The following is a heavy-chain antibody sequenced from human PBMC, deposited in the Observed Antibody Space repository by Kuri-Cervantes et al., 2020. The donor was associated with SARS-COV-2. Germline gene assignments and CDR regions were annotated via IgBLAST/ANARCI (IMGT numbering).Heavy chain of an antibody. V-gene: IGHV4-30-2*01. CDR1: GGSISSGGYS. J-gene: IGHJ4*02. CDR3: ARGPRYSSSSYYFDY. D-gene: IGHD6-13*01. CDR2: INHSGST. Sequence: SQTLSLTCAVSGGSISSGGYSWSWIRQPPGKGLEWIGEINHSGSTNYNPSLKSRVTISVDTSKNQFSLKLSSVTAADTAVYYCARGPRYSSSSYYFDYWGQGTLVTVSS.